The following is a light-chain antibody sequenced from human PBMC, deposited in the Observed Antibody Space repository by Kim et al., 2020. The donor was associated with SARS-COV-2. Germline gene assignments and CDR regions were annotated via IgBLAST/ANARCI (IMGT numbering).Light chain of an antibody. CDR3: QQYHTNPAT. CDR1: QDIGSY. Sequence: SASTGDRVTVTCRASQDIGSYLAWYQQTPGNAPKLVIYAASTLQSGVPSRFSGSGSGTYFTLTISCLQSEDFATYYCQQYHTNPATFGQGTKLEI. CDR2: AAS. V-gene: IGKV1-8*01. J-gene: IGKJ2*01.